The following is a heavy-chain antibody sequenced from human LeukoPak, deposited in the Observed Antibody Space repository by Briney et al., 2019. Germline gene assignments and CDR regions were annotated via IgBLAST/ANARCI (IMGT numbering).Heavy chain of an antibody. Sequence: GGSLRLSCAASGFTFSTYSKNWVRQAPGKGLEWVSSISSSSSYIHYADSMKGRFTISRDNAKNSLYLQMNSLRAEDTAVYYCAELGITMIGGVWGKGTTVTISS. CDR1: GFTFSTYS. V-gene: IGHV3-21*01. J-gene: IGHJ6*04. CDR3: AELGITMIGGV. CDR2: ISSSSSYI. D-gene: IGHD3-10*02.